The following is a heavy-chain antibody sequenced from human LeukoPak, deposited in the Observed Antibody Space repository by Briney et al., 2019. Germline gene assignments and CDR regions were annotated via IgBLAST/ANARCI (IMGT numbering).Heavy chain of an antibody. CDR2: IYHSGTT. V-gene: IGHV4-38-2*02. CDR3: VRDPEYGGDDYFED. Sequence: SETLSLTCTVSGYSITSGYYWGWIRQPPGKGLEWIGSIYHSGTTYYNPSLNSRVSISVDTSKNQFSLKLSSVTAADTAVYYCVRDPEYGGDDYFEDWGQGTLVTVSS. J-gene: IGHJ4*02. D-gene: IGHD2-21*02. CDR1: GYSITSGYY.